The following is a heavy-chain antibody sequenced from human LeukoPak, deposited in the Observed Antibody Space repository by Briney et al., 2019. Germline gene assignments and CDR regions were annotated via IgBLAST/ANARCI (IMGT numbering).Heavy chain of an antibody. D-gene: IGHD6-6*01. CDR3: AKGTRAARRGYYDY. Sequence: GGSLRLSCAASGFSFTNYAMTWVRQAPGKGLEWVSAISGSGGTTYYADSVKGRFTISRDNSKNTLYLQMNSLKSEDTAIYYCAKGTRAARRGYYDYWGQGTLVTVSS. J-gene: IGHJ4*02. V-gene: IGHV3-23*01. CDR1: GFSFTNYA. CDR2: ISGSGGTT.